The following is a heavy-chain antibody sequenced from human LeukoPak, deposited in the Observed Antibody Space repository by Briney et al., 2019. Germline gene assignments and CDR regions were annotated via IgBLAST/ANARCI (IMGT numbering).Heavy chain of an antibody. CDR1: GFTFSSYG. Sequence: GGSLRLSCAASGFTFSSYGMHWVRQAPGKGLEWVAFIRYDGSNKYYADSVKGRFTISRDNSKNTVYVQMNSLRAEDTAVYYCAKDQRSYYASGSHYRGGNWFDPWGQGTLVTVSS. CDR3: AKDQRSYYASGSHYRGGNWFDP. J-gene: IGHJ5*02. CDR2: IRYDGSNK. V-gene: IGHV3-30*02. D-gene: IGHD3-10*01.